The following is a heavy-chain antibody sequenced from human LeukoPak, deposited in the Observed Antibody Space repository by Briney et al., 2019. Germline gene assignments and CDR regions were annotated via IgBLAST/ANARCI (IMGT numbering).Heavy chain of an antibody. CDR2: ISYDGSNK. J-gene: IGHJ4*02. D-gene: IGHD3-16*02. Sequence: PGRSLRLSCAASGFTFSSYAMHWVRQAPGKGLEWVAVISYDGSNKYYADSVKGRFTISRDNAKNSLYLQMNSLRAEDTAVYYCARGGTYYDYVWGSYRVDYWGQGTLVTVSS. V-gene: IGHV3-30-3*01. CDR1: GFTFSSYA. CDR3: ARGGTYYDYVWGSYRVDY.